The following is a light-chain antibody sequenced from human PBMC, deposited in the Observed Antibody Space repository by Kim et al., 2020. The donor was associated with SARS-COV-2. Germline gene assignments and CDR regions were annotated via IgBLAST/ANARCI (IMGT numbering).Light chain of an antibody. V-gene: IGKV3-20*01. CDR2: GAS. CDR3: QQYGTSPPWT. Sequence: PGERATFSCRASQSINNNYLAWYQQKPDQAPRLLIYGASTSATGIPDRFSGSGSGTDFTLTISRREPEDFAVYYCQQYGTSPPWTFGQGTKVDIK. CDR1: QSINNNY. J-gene: IGKJ1*01.